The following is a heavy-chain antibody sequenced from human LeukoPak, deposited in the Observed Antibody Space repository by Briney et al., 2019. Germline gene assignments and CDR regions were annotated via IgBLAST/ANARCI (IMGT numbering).Heavy chain of an antibody. CDR2: ISSSSNYI. CDR3: ARSGYYDFWSGYPRSYYMDV. J-gene: IGHJ6*03. V-gene: IGHV3-21*01. Sequence: GGSLRLSCAASGFTFSSYSMNWVRQAPGKGLEWVSCISSSSNYIYYADSVKGRFTISRDSAKSSLYLQMNSLRAEDTAVYYCARSGYYDFWSGYPRSYYMDVWGKGTTVTVSS. D-gene: IGHD3-3*01. CDR1: GFTFSSYS.